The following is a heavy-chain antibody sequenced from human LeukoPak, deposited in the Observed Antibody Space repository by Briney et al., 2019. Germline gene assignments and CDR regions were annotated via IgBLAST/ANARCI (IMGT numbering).Heavy chain of an antibody. V-gene: IGHV1-18*01. CDR2: ISAYNGNT. CDR1: GYTFTSYG. Sequence: GASVKVSCKASGYTFTSYGISWVRQATGQGLEWMGWISAYNGNTNYAQKLQGRVTMTTDTSTSTAYMELRSLRSDDTAVYYCARERPYCSGGSCYPTHYYYGMDVWGQGTTVTVSS. D-gene: IGHD2-15*01. CDR3: ARERPYCSGGSCYPTHYYYGMDV. J-gene: IGHJ6*02.